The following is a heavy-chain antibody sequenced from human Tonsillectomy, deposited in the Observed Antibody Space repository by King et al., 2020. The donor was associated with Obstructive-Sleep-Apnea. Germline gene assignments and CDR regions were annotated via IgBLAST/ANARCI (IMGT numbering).Heavy chain of an antibody. D-gene: IGHD3-16*01. CDR1: GITFSSYS. CDR2: ISSSTSTI. CDR3: ATGGPDAFDF. Sequence: EVQLVESGGGLVQPGGSLRLSCAASGITFSSYSMNWVRQAPGKGLEWGSYISSSTSTIYYADSVKGRFTISSDNAKNSLYLQMNSRRAEDTSVYYSATGGPDAFDFWGRGTMVTVSS. J-gene: IGHJ3*01. V-gene: IGHV3-48*04.